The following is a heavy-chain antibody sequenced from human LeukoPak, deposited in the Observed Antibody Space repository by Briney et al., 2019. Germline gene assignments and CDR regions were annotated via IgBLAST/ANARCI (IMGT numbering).Heavy chain of an antibody. J-gene: IGHJ6*02. CDR3: ARGSYYDSSGYYPGRYYYYGMDV. V-gene: IGHV1-69*13. CDR1: GGTFSSYA. Sequence: GASVKVSCKASGGTFSSYAISWVRQAPGQGLEWMGGIIPIFGTANYAQKFQGRVTITADESTSTAYMELSSLRSEDTAVYYCARGSYYDSSGYYPGRYYYYGMDVWGQGTTVTVSS. CDR2: IIPIFGTA. D-gene: IGHD3-22*01.